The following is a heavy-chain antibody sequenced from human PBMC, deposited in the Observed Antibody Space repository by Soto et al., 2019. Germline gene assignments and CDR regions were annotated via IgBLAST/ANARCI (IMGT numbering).Heavy chain of an antibody. Sequence: RAPLSLSCASSNFTFSSYWMHWVRQAPGKGLVWVSRIDPDGSTTYYADSVKGRFTISRDNAKNTRYLQLNSLRAEDTAVYYWTSSGSYDIAWFDPWGQGT. V-gene: IGHV3-74*01. J-gene: IGHJ5*02. CDR2: IDPDGSTT. D-gene: IGHD3-10*01. CDR3: TSSGSYDIAWFDP. CDR1: NFTFSSYW.